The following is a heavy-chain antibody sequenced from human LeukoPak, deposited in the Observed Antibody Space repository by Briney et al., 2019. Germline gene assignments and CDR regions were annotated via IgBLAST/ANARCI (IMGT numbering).Heavy chain of an antibody. J-gene: IGHJ4*02. D-gene: IGHD6-13*01. V-gene: IGHV3-53*01. CDR2: IYSGGST. Sequence: GGSLRLSCAASGFTVSSNHMSWVRQAPGKGLEWVSVIYSGGSTYYADSVKGRFTISRDNSKNTLYLQMNSLRAEDTAVYYCASHSSSWYVFDYWGLGTLVTVSS. CDR3: ASHSSSWYVFDY. CDR1: GFTVSSNH.